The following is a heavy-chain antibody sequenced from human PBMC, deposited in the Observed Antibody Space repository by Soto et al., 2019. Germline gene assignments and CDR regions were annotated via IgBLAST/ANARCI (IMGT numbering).Heavy chain of an antibody. CDR1: GYTFTGYY. Sequence: GASVKVSCKASGYTFTGYYMHWVRQAPGQGLEWMGWINPNSGGTNYAQKFQGWVTMTRDTSISTAYMELSRLRSDDTAVYYCARDRVDYYYYGMDVWGQGTTVTVSS. V-gene: IGHV1-2*04. CDR2: INPNSGGT. J-gene: IGHJ6*02. CDR3: ARDRVDYYYYGMDV.